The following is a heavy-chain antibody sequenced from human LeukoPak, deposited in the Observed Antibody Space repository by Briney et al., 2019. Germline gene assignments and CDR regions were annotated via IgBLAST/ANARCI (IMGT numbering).Heavy chain of an antibody. D-gene: IGHD2-15*01. V-gene: IGHV5-51*01. CDR2: IYHGDSDT. Sequence: GESLKISCKGSGYSFTSYWIGWVRQMPGKGLEWMGIIYHGDSDTRYSPSFQGQVTISAEKSIGTANMQGSSLKASDTAMYYCARRSGGGGSGDDYWGQGTLVTVSS. J-gene: IGHJ4*02. CDR1: GYSFTSYW. CDR3: ARRSGGGGSGDDY.